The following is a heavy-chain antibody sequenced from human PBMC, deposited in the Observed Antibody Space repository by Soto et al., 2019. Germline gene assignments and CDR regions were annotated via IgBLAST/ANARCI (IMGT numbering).Heavy chain of an antibody. CDR1: GFTFNTYG. CDR2: IWYDGSNK. D-gene: IGHD2-15*01. CDR3: ARGDCTGAYCYSWPFNYGVDV. J-gene: IGHJ6*02. Sequence: QVQLVESGGGVVQPGGSLRLSCTTSGFTFNTYGMYWVRQAPGKGLEWVAVIWYDGSNKYYGDSVKGRFTISRDNSKNPLYLQMSSWRAEDTALYYCARGDCTGAYCYSWPFNYGVDVWGQGTTVTVSS. V-gene: IGHV3-33*01.